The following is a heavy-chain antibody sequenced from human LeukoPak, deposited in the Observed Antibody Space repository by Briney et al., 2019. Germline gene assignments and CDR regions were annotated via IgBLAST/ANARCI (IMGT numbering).Heavy chain of an antibody. CDR3: AREYGPGSYYYDY. CDR2: VSGSGGST. V-gene: IGHV3-23*01. CDR1: GFTFSSYA. D-gene: IGHD3-10*01. J-gene: IGHJ4*02. Sequence: GGSLRLSCAASGFTFSSYAMTWVRQAPGKGLQWVSAVSGSGGSTYYADSVKGRFTISRDNSKNTLYLQMNTLRAEDTAVYYCAREYGPGSYYYDYWGQGTLVTVSS.